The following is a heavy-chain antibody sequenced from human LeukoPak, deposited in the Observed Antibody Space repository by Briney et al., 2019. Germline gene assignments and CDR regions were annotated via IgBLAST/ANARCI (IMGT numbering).Heavy chain of an antibody. CDR1: GGSISSYY. V-gene: IGHV4-59*01. J-gene: IGHJ4*02. Sequence: SETPSLTCTVSGGSISSYYWSWIRQPPGKGLEWIGHIYYSGSTNYNPSLKSRVTISVDTSKNQFSLRLSSVTAADTAVYYCARASRWLQLGDYWGQGTLVTVSS. CDR2: IYYSGST. D-gene: IGHD5-24*01. CDR3: ARASRWLQLGDY.